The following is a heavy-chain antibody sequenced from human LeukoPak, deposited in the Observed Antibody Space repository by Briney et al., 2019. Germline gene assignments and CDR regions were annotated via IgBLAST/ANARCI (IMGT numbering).Heavy chain of an antibody. Sequence: PGGSLRLSCAASGFTFSSYSMNWVRQAPGKGLEWVSSISSSSSYIYYADSVKGRFTISRDNAKNSLYLQMNSLRAEDTAVYYCASGLYDYVWGSYRYTAHDYWGQGTLVTVSS. CDR1: GFTFSSYS. V-gene: IGHV3-21*01. CDR3: ASGLYDYVWGSYRYTAHDY. J-gene: IGHJ4*02. D-gene: IGHD3-16*02. CDR2: ISSSSSYI.